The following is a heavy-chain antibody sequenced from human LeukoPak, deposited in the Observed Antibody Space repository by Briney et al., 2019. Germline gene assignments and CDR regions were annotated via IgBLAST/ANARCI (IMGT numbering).Heavy chain of an antibody. J-gene: IGHJ3*02. CDR3: ARIGYYDILTGYPPLGAFDI. CDR2: INPNSGGT. D-gene: IGHD3-9*01. V-gene: IGHV1-2*02. Sequence: AASVKVSCKASGYTFTSYYMHWVRQAPGQGLEWMGWINPNSGGTNYAQKFQGRVTMTRDTSISTAYMELSRLRSDDTAVYYCARIGYYDILTGYPPLGAFDIWGQGTMVTVSS. CDR1: GYTFTSYY.